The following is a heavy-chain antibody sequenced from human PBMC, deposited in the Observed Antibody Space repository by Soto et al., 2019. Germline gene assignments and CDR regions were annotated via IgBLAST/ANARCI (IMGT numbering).Heavy chain of an antibody. CDR1: GFTFSSYG. V-gene: IGHV3-33*01. Sequence: QVQLVESGGGVVQPGRSLRLSCAASGFTFSSYGMHWVRQAPGKGLEWVAVIWYDGSNKYYADSVKGRFTISRDNSKNTLYLQMNSLRAEDTAVYYCAREGSSGWYIPLDFNYFDYWGQGTLVTVSS. CDR2: IWYDGSNK. D-gene: IGHD6-19*01. J-gene: IGHJ4*02. CDR3: AREGSSGWYIPLDFNYFDY.